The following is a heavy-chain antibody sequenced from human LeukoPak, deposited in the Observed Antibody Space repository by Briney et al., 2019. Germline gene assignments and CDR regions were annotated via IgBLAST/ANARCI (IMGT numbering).Heavy chain of an antibody. CDR3: ARDCHSSSGLRC. D-gene: IGHD2-2*01. CDR2: ISCSTNTI. V-gene: IGHV3-48*02. Sequence: PGGSLRLSCAASGFPFSTSDMNWVRQAPGKGLEWLSYISCSTNTIKYGNSVKGRFTISRDNDQRSLYLQINSLRDDDTAVYYCARDCHSSSGLRCWGPGTPVSV. CDR1: GFPFSTSD. J-gene: IGHJ4*02.